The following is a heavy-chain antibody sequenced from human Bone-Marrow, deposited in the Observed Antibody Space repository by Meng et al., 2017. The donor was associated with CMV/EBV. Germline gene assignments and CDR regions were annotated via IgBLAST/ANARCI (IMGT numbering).Heavy chain of an antibody. V-gene: IGHV1-69*02. CDR3: ASSTRPFYGMDV. J-gene: IGHJ6*02. CDR1: GGTFSSYT. Sequence: SVKVSCKASGGTFSSYTISWVRQAPGQGLEWMGRIIPILGIANYAQKFQGRVTITADKSTSTAYMELRSLRSDDTAVYYCASSTRPFYGMDVWGQGTTVTVSS. CDR2: IIPILGIA.